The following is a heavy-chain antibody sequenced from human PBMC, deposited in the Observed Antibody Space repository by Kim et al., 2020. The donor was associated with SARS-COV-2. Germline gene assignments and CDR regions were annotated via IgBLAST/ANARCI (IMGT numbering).Heavy chain of an antibody. D-gene: IGHD5-18*01. J-gene: IGHJ4*02. CDR3: AKDAELGGYSSEEYFDY. Sequence: MNGRFTITRDNSKNTLYLQMNSLRAEDTAVYYCAKDAELGGYSSEEYFDYWGQGTLVTVSS. V-gene: IGHV3-30*02.